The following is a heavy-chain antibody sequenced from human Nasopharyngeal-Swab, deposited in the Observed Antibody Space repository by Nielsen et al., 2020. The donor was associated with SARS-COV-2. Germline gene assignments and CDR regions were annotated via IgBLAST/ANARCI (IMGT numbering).Heavy chain of an antibody. V-gene: IGHV3-43*01. CDR2: INWDGDIT. CDR3: AKDSRRGVVVAAEFYFDS. CDR1: GFNFEDYT. J-gene: IGHJ4*02. Sequence: GESLKISCAASGFNFEDYTMHWVRQPPGKGLEWVSLINWDGDITYYADSMEGRFTVSRDNSKNSLYLQLNDLQTGGTALYYCAKDSRRGVVVAAEFYFDSWGQGTLVTVSS. D-gene: IGHD2-15*01.